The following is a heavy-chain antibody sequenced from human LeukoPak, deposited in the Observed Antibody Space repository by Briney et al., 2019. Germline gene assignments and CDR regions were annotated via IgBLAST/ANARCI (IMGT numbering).Heavy chain of an antibody. CDR3: ARSLVVVITTEGNYFDY. CDR1: GGTLSSYA. V-gene: IGHV1-69*13. Sequence: SVKVSCKASGGTLSSYAISWVRQAPGQGLEWMGGIIPIFGTANYAQKFQGRVTITADESTSTAYMELSSLRSEDTAVYYCARSLVVVITTEGNYFDYWGQGTLVTVSS. J-gene: IGHJ4*02. D-gene: IGHD3-22*01. CDR2: IIPIFGTA.